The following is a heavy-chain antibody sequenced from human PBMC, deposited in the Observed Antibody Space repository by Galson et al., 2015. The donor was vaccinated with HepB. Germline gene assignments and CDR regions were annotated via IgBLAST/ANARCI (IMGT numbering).Heavy chain of an antibody. CDR3: ARGLELFGGRSLDY. CDR1: GFIFSSYA. D-gene: IGHD3-3*01. J-gene: IGHJ4*02. V-gene: IGHV3-30-3*01. CDR2: ILFDGINK. Sequence: SLRLSCAASGFIFSSYAMHWVRQAPGKGLEWVAVILFDGINKNYADSVKGRFTFSRDNSKNTLFLQMNSLRTEDTAVYYCARGLELFGGRSLDYWGQGTLVTVSS.